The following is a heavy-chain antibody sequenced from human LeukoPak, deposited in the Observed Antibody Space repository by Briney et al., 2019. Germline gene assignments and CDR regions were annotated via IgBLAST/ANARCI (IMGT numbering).Heavy chain of an antibody. Sequence: TLSLTCAVSGGSISSGGYSWSWIRQPPGKGLEWIGYIYHSGSTYYNPSLKSRVTLSVDRSKNQFSLKLSSVTAADTAVYYCARGDYYDSSGYSWFDPWGQGTLVTVSS. J-gene: IGHJ5*02. CDR3: ARGDYYDSSGYSWFDP. V-gene: IGHV4-30-2*01. CDR2: IYHSGST. CDR1: GGSISSGGYS. D-gene: IGHD3-22*01.